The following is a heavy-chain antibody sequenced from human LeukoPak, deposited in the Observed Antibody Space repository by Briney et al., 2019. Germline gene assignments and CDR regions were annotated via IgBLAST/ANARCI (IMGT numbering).Heavy chain of an antibody. CDR1: GFTFSGYS. V-gene: IGHV3-21*01. CDR2: ISSYSYI. Sequence: KPGGSLRLSCAASGFTFSGYSMNWVRQAPGKGLEWVSSISSYSYIYYADSVKGRFTISRDNAKNSLYLQMNSLRAGDTAVYYCARDQGNLYGDFDYWGQGTLVTVSS. J-gene: IGHJ4*02. CDR3: ARDQGNLYGDFDY. D-gene: IGHD4-17*01.